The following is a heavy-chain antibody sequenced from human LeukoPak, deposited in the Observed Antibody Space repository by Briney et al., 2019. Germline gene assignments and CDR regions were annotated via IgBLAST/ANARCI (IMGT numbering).Heavy chain of an antibody. CDR2: INPNSGGT. CDR3: ARGLAARRGIGAWFDP. D-gene: IGHD6-6*01. CDR1: GYTFTGYY. J-gene: IGHJ5*02. V-gene: IGHV1-2*02. Sequence: ASVKVSCKASGYTFTGYYMHWVRQAPGQGLEWMGWINPNSGGTNYAQKFQGRVTMTRDTSISTAYMELSRLRSDDTAVYYCARGLAARRGIGAWFDPWGQGTLVTVSS.